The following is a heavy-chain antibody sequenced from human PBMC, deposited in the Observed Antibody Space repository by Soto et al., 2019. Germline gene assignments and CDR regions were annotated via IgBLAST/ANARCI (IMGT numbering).Heavy chain of an antibody. CDR2: IYYSGST. Sequence: SETLSLTCTVSGGSTSSGGYYWSWIRQHPGKRLEWIGYIYYSGSTYYNKSLKSRVTISVDTSKNQFSLKLSSVTAAVTSLYYCARVTTVTTLFDYWGQGTLVTVSS. CDR3: ARVTTVTTLFDY. CDR1: GGSTSSGGYY. J-gene: IGHJ4*02. D-gene: IGHD4-17*01. V-gene: IGHV4-31*03.